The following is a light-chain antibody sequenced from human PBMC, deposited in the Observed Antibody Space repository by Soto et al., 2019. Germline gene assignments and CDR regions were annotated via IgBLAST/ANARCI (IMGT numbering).Light chain of an antibody. V-gene: IGLV1-47*02. CDR1: SSNIGTNY. CDR2: CND. Sequence: QSVLTQPPSASGTPGQRVTISCSGSSSNIGTNYVYWYKQLPGTAPKLLIYCNDQRPSGVPDRLSGSKSGTSASLAISGRRSEDEADYYCATRDNSLSRLVFGGGTKLTVL. CDR3: ATRDNSLSRLV. J-gene: IGLJ3*02.